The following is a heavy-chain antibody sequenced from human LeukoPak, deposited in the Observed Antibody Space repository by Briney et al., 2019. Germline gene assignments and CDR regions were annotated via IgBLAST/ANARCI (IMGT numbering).Heavy chain of an antibody. Sequence: GGSLRLSCAASGFTFSSYAMSWVRQAPGKGLEWVSAISGSGGSTYYADSVKGRFTISRDNSKNTLYLQMNSLRAEDTAVYYCAKSSWTHSGSPTDFDYWGQGTLSPSPQ. J-gene: IGHJ4*02. CDR1: GFTFSSYA. D-gene: IGHD1-26*01. CDR3: AKSSWTHSGSPTDFDY. V-gene: IGHV3-23*01. CDR2: ISGSGGST.